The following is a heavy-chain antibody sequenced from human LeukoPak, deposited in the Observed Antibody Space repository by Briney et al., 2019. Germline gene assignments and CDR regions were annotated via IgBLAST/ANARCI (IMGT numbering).Heavy chain of an antibody. V-gene: IGHV4-39*01. CDR1: GGSISRSSYY. CDR2: IYYSGST. J-gene: IGHJ4*02. CDR3: ARTYSSSSNFDY. Sequence: SETLSLTCSVSGGSISRSSYYWGWTRQPPGKGLEWIGSIYYSGSTYYNPSLKSRVTISVDTSRNQFSLKLGSVTAADTALYYCARTYSSSSNFDYWGQGTLVTVSS. D-gene: IGHD6-13*01.